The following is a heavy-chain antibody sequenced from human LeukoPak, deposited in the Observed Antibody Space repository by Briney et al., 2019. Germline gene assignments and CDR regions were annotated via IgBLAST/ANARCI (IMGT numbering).Heavy chain of an antibody. CDR2: ISSSGSTI. J-gene: IGHJ6*02. CDR1: GFTFSSYE. CDR3: ARVDWFYYGMDV. D-gene: IGHD3/OR15-3a*01. Sequence: GGSLRLSCAASGFTFSSYEMNWVRQAPGKGLEWVSYISSSGSTIYYADSVRGRFTISRDNAKNSLYPQMNSLRAEDTAVYYCARVDWFYYGMDVWGQGTTVTVSS. V-gene: IGHV3-48*03.